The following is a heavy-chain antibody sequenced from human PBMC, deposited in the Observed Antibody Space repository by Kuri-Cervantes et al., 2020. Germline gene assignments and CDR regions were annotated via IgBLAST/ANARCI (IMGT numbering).Heavy chain of an antibody. V-gene: IGHV3-30*03. D-gene: IGHD1-14*01. Sequence: GGSLRLSCAASGFTFSSYGMHWVRQAPGKGLEWVAVISYDGSNKYYADSVKGRFTISRDNSKNTLYLQMNSLRAEDTAVYYCARDPEVYYLDVWGKGPRSPSP. J-gene: IGHJ6*03. CDR1: GFTFSSYG. CDR2: ISYDGSNK. CDR3: ARDPEVYYLDV.